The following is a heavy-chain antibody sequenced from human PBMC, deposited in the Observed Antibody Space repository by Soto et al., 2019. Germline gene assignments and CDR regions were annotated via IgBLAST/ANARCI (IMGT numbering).Heavy chain of an antibody. CDR3: ARELEQWLGYYYYYMDV. D-gene: IGHD6-19*01. CDR1: GFTFSSYA. Sequence: EVQLVESGGGLVQPGGSLRLSCAASGFTFSSYAMHWVRQAPGKGLEYVSAISSNGGSTYYANSVKGRFTISRDNSKDTLYLQMSSLRAEDMAVYYCARELEQWLGYYYYYMDVWGKGTTVTVSS. V-gene: IGHV3-64*01. J-gene: IGHJ6*03. CDR2: ISSNGGST.